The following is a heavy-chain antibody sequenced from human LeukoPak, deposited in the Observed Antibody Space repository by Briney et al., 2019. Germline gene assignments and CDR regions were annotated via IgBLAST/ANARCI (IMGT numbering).Heavy chain of an antibody. CDR3: AKDPNYYFDY. CDR1: GFTFSSYA. Sequence: GGSLRLSCAASGFTFSSYAMSWVRQAAGKGLEWVSAISGRGTSTYYADSVKGRFTISRDNSKNTLYLQMNSLRTEDTAVYYCAKDPNYYFDYWGQGTLATVSS. J-gene: IGHJ4*02. CDR2: ISGRGTST. V-gene: IGHV3-23*01. D-gene: IGHD5-24*01.